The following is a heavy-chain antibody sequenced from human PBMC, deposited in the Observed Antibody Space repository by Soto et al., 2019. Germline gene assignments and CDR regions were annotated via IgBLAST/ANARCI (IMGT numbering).Heavy chain of an antibody. Sequence: GGSLRLSCAGSGFTFSNFAMGWVRQAPGKGPEWVSSVSGGGSASFSADSVRGRFSVSRDNSKNTLFLQMNTLRVEDTAVYYCEKTRPAAVGTDFFDLWGQGTPVTVSS. CDR1: GFTFSNFA. D-gene: IGHD6-13*01. V-gene: IGHV3-23*01. J-gene: IGHJ4*02. CDR3: EKTRPAAVGTDFFDL. CDR2: VSGGGSAS.